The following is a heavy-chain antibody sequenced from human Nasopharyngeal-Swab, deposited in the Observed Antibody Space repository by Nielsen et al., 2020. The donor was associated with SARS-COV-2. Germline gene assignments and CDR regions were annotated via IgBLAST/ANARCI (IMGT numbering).Heavy chain of an antibody. D-gene: IGHD5-24*01. CDR1: GFTFSSYW. V-gene: IGHV3-7*03. Sequence: GESLKISCAASGFTFSSYWMSWVRQAPGKGLEWVANIKQDGSEKYYVDSVKGRFTISRDNAKNSLYLQMNSLRAEDTAVYYCASSEMAPMNFDYWGQGTLVTVSS. CDR3: ASSEMAPMNFDY. J-gene: IGHJ4*02. CDR2: IKQDGSEK.